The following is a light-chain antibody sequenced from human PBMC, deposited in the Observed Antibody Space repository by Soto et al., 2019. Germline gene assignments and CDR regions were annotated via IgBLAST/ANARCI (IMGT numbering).Light chain of an antibody. CDR3: HQYAASPLT. CDR2: GAS. V-gene: IGKV3-20*01. J-gene: IGKJ4*01. CDR1: QSVGRNF. Sequence: EIVLTQSPGTLSLSPGESTTLSCWASQSVGRNFLAWYQQKPGRAPRLLIHGASYRATGVPDRFSGSGSETDFTLTISRLEPEDFEVYYCHQYAASPLTFGGGTKVEIK.